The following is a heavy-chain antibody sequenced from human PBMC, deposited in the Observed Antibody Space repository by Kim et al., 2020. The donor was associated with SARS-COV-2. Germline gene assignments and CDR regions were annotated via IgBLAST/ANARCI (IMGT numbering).Heavy chain of an antibody. CDR3: ARDLTGSRYYYYGMDV. Sequence: ASVKVSWKASGYTFTSYGISWVRQAPGQGLEWMGWISAYNGNTNYAQKLQGRVTMTTDTSTSTAYMELRSLRSDDTAVYYCARDLTGSRYYYYGMDVWGQGTTVTVSS. CDR2: ISAYNGNT. V-gene: IGHV1-18*01. D-gene: IGHD3-9*01. J-gene: IGHJ6*02. CDR1: GYTFTSYG.